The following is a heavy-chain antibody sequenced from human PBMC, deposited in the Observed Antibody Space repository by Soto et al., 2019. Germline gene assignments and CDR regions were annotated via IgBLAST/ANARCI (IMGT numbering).Heavy chain of an antibody. CDR2: IYPHDSDT. J-gene: IGHJ6*02. CDR3: ARPTDYHYGMQV. D-gene: IGHD4-17*01. CDR1: GYNFHTYW. V-gene: IGHV5-51*01. Sequence: PXDSLKISGKGSGYNFHTYWIAWVRQMPGKGLEWMGFIYPHDSDTRYSPSFRGQVTISADKSINTAYLQWTSLKASDTAIYFCARPTDYHYGMQVWGQGTTVTVSS.